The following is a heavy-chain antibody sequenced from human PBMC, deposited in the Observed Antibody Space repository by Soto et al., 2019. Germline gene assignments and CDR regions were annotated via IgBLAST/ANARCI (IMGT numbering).Heavy chain of an antibody. Sequence: QITLKESGPTLVNPTQPLTLTCTFSGFSLSTSGVGVGWIRQPPGKALEWLALIYWDDDKRYSPSLKSRLTTPKDTSKTQVVLTMTNMEPVDTATYCWAHSGGSGSYYSYSLDYWGQGTLVTVSS. J-gene: IGHJ4*02. CDR2: IYWDDDK. CDR1: GFSLSTSGVG. D-gene: IGHD3-10*01. CDR3: AHSGGSGSYYSYSLDY. V-gene: IGHV2-5*02.